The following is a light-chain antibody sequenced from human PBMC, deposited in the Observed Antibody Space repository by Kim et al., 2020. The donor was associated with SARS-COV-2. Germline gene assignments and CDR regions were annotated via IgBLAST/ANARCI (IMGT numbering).Light chain of an antibody. CDR3: LQDNDSPYT. Sequence: AIQMTQSPSSLSASVGDRVTITCRASQGVGNALGWYQQNPGKAPKLLIYAASTLQVGVPSRFSGSGSGTDFTLTISSLQPEDFATYYCLQDNDSPYTFGQGTKLEI. J-gene: IGKJ2*01. CDR1: QGVGNA. V-gene: IGKV1-6*01. CDR2: AAS.